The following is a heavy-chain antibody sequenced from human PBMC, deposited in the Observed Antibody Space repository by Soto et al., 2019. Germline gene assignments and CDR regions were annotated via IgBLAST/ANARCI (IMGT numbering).Heavy chain of an antibody. CDR1: GGSISSSNW. J-gene: IGHJ5*02. V-gene: IGHV4-4*02. D-gene: IGHD3-10*01. CDR3: ASARDEAGSGSYYNWFDP. Sequence: SETLSLTCAVSGGSISSSNWWSWVRQPPGKGLEWIGEIYHSGSTNYNPSLKSRVTISVDKSKNQFSLKLSSVTAADTAVYYCASARDEAGSGSYYNWFDPWGQGTPVTVSS. CDR2: IYHSGST.